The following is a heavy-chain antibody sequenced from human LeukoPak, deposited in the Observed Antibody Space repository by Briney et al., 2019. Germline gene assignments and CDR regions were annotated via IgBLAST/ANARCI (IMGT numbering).Heavy chain of an antibody. CDR1: GFTFSSYG. CDR2: ISYDGSNK. Sequence: PGGSLRLSCAASGFTFSSYGMHWVRQAPGKGLEWVAVISYDGSNKYYADSVKGRFTISRDNSKNMLYLQMNSLRAEDTAVYYCASLPAAADLLWGQGTLVTVSS. D-gene: IGHD6-13*01. V-gene: IGHV3-30*01. CDR3: ASLPAAADLL. J-gene: IGHJ4*02.